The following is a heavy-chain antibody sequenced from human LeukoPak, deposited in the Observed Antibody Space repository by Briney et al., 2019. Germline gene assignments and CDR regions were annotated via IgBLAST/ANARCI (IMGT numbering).Heavy chain of an antibody. J-gene: IGHJ4*02. CDR3: ARDLSYGSGEF. CDR1: GFTFSRYT. V-gene: IGHV3-48*04. D-gene: IGHD3-10*01. Sequence: GGSLRLSCAASGFTFSRYTMNWVRQAPGKGLEWDSYISSSGNTKYYADSVKGRFTISRDDSKNTVFLQMNSLRAEDTAVYFCARDLSYGSGEFWGQGTLVAVSS. CDR2: ISSSGNTK.